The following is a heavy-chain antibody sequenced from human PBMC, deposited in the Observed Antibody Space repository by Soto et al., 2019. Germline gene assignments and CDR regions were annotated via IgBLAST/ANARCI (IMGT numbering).Heavy chain of an antibody. V-gene: IGHV4-34*01. CDR3: ARGGRAPIAVAAYFDY. Sequence: SETLSLTCAVYGGSFRGYYGSWIPQPPGKGLEWIGEINHSGSTNYNPSLKSRVTISVDTSKNQFSLKLSSVTAADTAVYYCARGGRAPIAVAAYFDYWGQGTLVTVSS. D-gene: IGHD6-19*01. CDR2: INHSGST. CDR1: GGSFRGYY. J-gene: IGHJ4*02.